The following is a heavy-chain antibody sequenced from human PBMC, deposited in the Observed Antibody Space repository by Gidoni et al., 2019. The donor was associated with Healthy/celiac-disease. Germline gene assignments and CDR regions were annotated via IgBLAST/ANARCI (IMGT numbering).Heavy chain of an antibody. Sequence: QVQLVESGGGVVQPGRSLRLSCAASGFTFSSYAMHWVRQAPGKGLEWVAVISYDGSNKYYADSVKGRFTISRDNSKNTLYLQMNSLRAEDTAVYYCASSTITMVRPFDYWGLGTLVTVSS. CDR2: ISYDGSNK. CDR1: GFTFSSYA. J-gene: IGHJ4*02. V-gene: IGHV3-30*04. CDR3: ASSTITMVRPFDY. D-gene: IGHD3-10*01.